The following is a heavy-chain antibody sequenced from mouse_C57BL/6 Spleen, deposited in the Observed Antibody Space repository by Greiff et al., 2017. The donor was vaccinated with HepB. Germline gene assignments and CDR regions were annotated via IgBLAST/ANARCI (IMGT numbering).Heavy chain of an antibody. Sequence: EVQLQQSGTVLARPGASVKMSCKTSGYTFTSYWMHWVKQRPGQGLEWIGAIYPGNSDTSYNQKFKGKAKLTAVTSASTAYMELSSLTNEDSAVYYCTRPFYYGSSFYYFDYWGQGTTLTVSS. V-gene: IGHV1-5*01. CDR2: IYPGNSDT. D-gene: IGHD1-1*01. CDR1: GYTFTSYW. J-gene: IGHJ2*01. CDR3: TRPFYYGSSFYYFDY.